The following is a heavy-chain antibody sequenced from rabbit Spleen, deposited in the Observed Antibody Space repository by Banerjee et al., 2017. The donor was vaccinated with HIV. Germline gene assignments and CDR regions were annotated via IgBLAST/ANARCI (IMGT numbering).Heavy chain of an antibody. CDR3: ARGDNIAGAGCGL. Sequence: QQQLEESGGGLVKPGASLTLTCTASGFSFSSSYIICWVRQAPGKGLEWIGCSDAGSISGTHYASWVNGRFTISKTSSTTVTLQLNSLTAADTATYFCARGDNIAGAGCGLWGPGPSSPS. D-gene: IGHD3-1*01. J-gene: IGHJ4*01. CDR1: GFSFSSSYI. V-gene: IGHV1S45*01. CDR2: SDAGSISGT.